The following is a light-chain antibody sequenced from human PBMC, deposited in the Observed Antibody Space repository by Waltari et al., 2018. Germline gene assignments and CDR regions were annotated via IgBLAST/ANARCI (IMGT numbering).Light chain of an antibody. Sequence: DIVMTQSTDSLAVSLGERATIKCKSGQSLLYRANNKHYLGWYQQKPGQPPKRLIYWASTRDSGVTDRFSGSGSGTDFTLTISSLQAADVAVYYCQQYFDTPSFGPGTKVEIK. J-gene: IGKJ3*01. V-gene: IGKV4-1*01. CDR2: WAS. CDR3: QQYFDTPS. CDR1: QSLLYRANNKHY.